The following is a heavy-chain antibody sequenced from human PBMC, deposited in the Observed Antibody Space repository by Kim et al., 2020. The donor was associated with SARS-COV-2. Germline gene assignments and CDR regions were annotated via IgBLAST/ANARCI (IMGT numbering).Heavy chain of an antibody. D-gene: IGHD2-8*01. J-gene: IGHJ5*02. CDR3: ARGDCTTGLCPPEGDWFDP. V-gene: IGHV4-61*01. Sequence: SETLSLTCTVSGGSVSGGSSSWNWLRQPPGKGLEWIGYIYDSGSPKYNPSLKSRVTISLDTSRNQFSLKVTSVTAADTAVYYCARGDCTTGLCPPEGDWFDPWCRGTLVTVSS. CDR2: IYDSGSP. CDR1: GGSVSGGSSS.